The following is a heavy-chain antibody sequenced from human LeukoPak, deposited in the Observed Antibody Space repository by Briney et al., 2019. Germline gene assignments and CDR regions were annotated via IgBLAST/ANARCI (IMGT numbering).Heavy chain of an antibody. D-gene: IGHD3-22*01. CDR3: ATSHQTDYYDSSGYGFDY. V-gene: IGHV4-4*07. CDR2: VYTSGST. Sequence: SETLSLTCTVSGGSISSYYWSWIRQPAGKGLEWIGRVYTSGSTNYNPSLKRRVTMSVDTSKNQFSLKLNSVTAADTAVYYCATSHQTDYYDSSGYGFDYWGQGTLVTVSS. J-gene: IGHJ4*02. CDR1: GGSISSYY.